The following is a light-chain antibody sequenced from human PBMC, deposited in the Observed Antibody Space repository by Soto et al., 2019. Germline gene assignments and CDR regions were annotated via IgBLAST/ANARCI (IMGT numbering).Light chain of an antibody. V-gene: IGLV4-69*01. CDR2: VNSDGSH. CDR3: QTLGTGVMV. Sequence: QPVLTQSPSASASLGASVKLTCTLTSGHSRYAIAWQQHQPEKRPQYLMKVNSDGSHTKGDGIPARFSGSSSGTERYLTIASLQSEDEADYYCQTLGTGVMVFGGGTKVTVL. J-gene: IGLJ2*01. CDR1: SGHSRYA.